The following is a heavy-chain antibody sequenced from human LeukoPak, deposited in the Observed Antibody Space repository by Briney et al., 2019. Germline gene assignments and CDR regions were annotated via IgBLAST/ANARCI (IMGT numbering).Heavy chain of an antibody. CDR3: ARVYLGSVAHCAMDV. CDR1: GFTFDDYG. V-gene: IGHV3-20*04. Sequence: PGGSLRLSCAASGFTFDDYGMSWVRQAPGKGLEWVSGINWDGGSTGYVDSVKGRFTISRDNAKNSLYLQMNSLRVEDTALYYCARVYLGSVAHCAMDVWGKGTTVTVSS. CDR2: INWDGGST. D-gene: IGHD6-19*01. J-gene: IGHJ6*03.